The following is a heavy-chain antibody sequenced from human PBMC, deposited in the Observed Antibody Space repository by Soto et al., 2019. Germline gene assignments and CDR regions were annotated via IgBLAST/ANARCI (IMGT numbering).Heavy chain of an antibody. CDR3: AKDEGYHLGLVHY. D-gene: IGHD2-2*01. CDR2: ISYDASIE. Sequence: GGSLRLSCAASGFSFDNYGMHWVRQAPGKGLEWVAVISYDASIEAYSDSVKGRFTISRDNSKNTLYLQLNSLRPEDTAVYYCAKDEGYHLGLVHYWGQGTLVTVSS. V-gene: IGHV3-30*18. CDR1: GFSFDNYG. J-gene: IGHJ4*02.